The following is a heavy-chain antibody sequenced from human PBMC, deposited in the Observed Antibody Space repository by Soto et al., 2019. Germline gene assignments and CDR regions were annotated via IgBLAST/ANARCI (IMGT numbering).Heavy chain of an antibody. CDR2: IKRDGTVT. CDR1: GFTFSAFW. D-gene: IGHD2-21*01. Sequence: EVQLVESGGGLVQPGESLRLSCAASGFTFSAFWMTWLRQAPGKGLEWVANIKRDGTVTHYGDSVEGRCTLSRDNAQNSVFLQLNSLRPEDTAMYYCARDFSPPGEFFYDAFDVWGQGTFVTVSS. J-gene: IGHJ3*01. CDR3: ARDFSPPGEFFYDAFDV. V-gene: IGHV3-7*04.